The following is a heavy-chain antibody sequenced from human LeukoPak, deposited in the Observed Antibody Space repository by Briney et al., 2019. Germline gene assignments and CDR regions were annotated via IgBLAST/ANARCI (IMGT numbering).Heavy chain of an antibody. CDR2: IYTSGST. J-gene: IGHJ4*02. D-gene: IGHD2-2*01. CDR3: ASFVVVPAADYFDY. V-gene: IGHV4-4*07. Sequence: SETLSLTCTVSGGSISSYYWSWIRQPAGKGLEWIGRIYTSGSTNYNPSLKSRVTMSVDTSKNQFSLKLSSVTAADTAVYYCASFVVVPAADYFDYWGQGTLVTVSS. CDR1: GGSISSYY.